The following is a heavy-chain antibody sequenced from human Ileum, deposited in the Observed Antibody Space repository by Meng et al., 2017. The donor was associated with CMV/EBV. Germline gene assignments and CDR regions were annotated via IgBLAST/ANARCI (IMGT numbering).Heavy chain of an antibody. J-gene: IGHJ4*02. CDR2: IRPDGSEK. Sequence: LSCVASGFAVSNFWMAWLRQAPEKGLEWVANIRPDGSEKYYVDSMKGRSTISRDNGKNSLYLQLSSLRVEDAAIYYCARYGVVAATDYWGQGTLVTVSS. D-gene: IGHD1-26*01. V-gene: IGHV3-7*01. CDR3: ARYGVVAATDY. CDR1: GFAVSNFW.